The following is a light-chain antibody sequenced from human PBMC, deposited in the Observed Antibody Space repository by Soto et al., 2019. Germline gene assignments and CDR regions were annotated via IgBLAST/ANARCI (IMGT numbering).Light chain of an antibody. CDR1: QGITTY. CDR3: QQLKSYPLT. J-gene: IGKJ4*01. Sequence: DIKLTQSQSFLSASVGDRVTITCRASQGITTYLAWYQQKPGKAPKLLIYAASTLQSGVPSRFSGSGSGTEFILAISSLQPEDFAIYYCQQLKSYPLTFGGGTKVEIK. V-gene: IGKV1-9*01. CDR2: AAS.